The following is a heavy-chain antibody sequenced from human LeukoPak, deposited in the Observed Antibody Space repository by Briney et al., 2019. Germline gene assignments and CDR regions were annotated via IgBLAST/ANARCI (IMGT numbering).Heavy chain of an antibody. D-gene: IGHD1-20*01. CDR1: GFTFSTNA. CDR3: LRDLNWSLDQ. Sequence: GGSLRLSCLTSGFTFSTNAMSWVRQAPGKGLVWVSRIKSDGITITYADSVKGRFTISRDNAKNTLYLQMNSLRAEDTAVYYCLRDLNWSLDQWGQGTLVTVSS. CDR2: IKSDGITI. V-gene: IGHV3-74*01. J-gene: IGHJ4*02.